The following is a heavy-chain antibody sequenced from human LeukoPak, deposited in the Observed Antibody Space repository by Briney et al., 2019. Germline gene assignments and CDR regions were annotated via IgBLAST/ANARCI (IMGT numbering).Heavy chain of an antibody. J-gene: IGHJ4*02. Sequence: GGSLRLSCAASGFTFSSYAMHWVRQAPGKGLEYVSAISSNGGSTYYANSVKGRFTISRDNSKNSLYLQMNSLRAEDTALYYCAKDGKGAGWYYDCWGQGTLVTVSS. D-gene: IGHD6-19*01. CDR3: AKDGKGAGWYYDC. V-gene: IGHV3-64*01. CDR2: ISSNGGST. CDR1: GFTFSSYA.